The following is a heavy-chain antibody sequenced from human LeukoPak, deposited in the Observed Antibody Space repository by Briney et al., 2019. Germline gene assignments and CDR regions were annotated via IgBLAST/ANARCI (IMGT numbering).Heavy chain of an antibody. CDR1: GYTFTGYY. D-gene: IGHD6-13*01. Sequence: ASVKVSCKASGYTFTGYYMHWVRQAPGQGLEWMGWINPNSGGTNYAQKFQGRVTMTRDTSISTAYMELSRLRSDDTAVYYCARGDGSRGGGGIDYWGQGTLVTVSS. J-gene: IGHJ4*02. CDR2: INPNSGGT. V-gene: IGHV1-2*02. CDR3: ARGDGSRGGGGIDY.